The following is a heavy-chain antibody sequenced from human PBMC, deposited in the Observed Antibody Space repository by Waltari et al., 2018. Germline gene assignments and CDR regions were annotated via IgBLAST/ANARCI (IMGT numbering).Heavy chain of an antibody. CDR2: VDPEDGET. D-gene: IGHD2-2*01. CDR3: ARVGGKYCSSTSCPFDY. Sequence: EVQLVQSGAEVKKPGATVKISCKVSGYTFTDYYMHWVQQAPGKGLEWMGLVDPEDGETIYAEKFQGRVTITADTSTDTAYMELSSLRSEDTAVYYCARVGGKYCSSTSCPFDYWGQGTLVTVSS. CDR1: GYTFTDYY. J-gene: IGHJ4*02. V-gene: IGHV1-69-2*01.